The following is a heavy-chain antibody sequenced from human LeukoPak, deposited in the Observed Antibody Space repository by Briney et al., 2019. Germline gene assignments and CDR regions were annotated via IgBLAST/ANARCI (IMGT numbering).Heavy chain of an antibody. CDR1: GGSISSGGYY. Sequence: SETLSLTCTVSGGSISSGGYYWSWIRQHPGKGLEWIGYIYYSGSTYYNPSLKSRVTISVDTSKNQFSLKLSSVTAADTAVYYCARDGTSDPDYYYYGMDVWGQGTTVTVSS. CDR3: ARDGTSDPDYYYYGMDV. D-gene: IGHD1-26*01. CDR2: IYYSGST. V-gene: IGHV4-31*03. J-gene: IGHJ6*02.